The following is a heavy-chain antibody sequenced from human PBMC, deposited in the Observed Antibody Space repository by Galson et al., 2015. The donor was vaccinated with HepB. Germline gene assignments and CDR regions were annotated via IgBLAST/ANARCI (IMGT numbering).Heavy chain of an antibody. CDR3: AREANFWSGFSHYYYYYMDV. J-gene: IGHJ6*03. Sequence: SLRLSCAASGFTLSDYSMIWVRQAPGKGLEWVSYISSSSSTIYYADSVKGRVTISRDNAKDSLSLQMNSLRDEDTAVYYCAREANFWSGFSHYYYYYMDVWGKGTAVTVSS. CDR1: GFTLSDYS. D-gene: IGHD3-3*01. V-gene: IGHV3-48*02. CDR2: ISSSSSTI.